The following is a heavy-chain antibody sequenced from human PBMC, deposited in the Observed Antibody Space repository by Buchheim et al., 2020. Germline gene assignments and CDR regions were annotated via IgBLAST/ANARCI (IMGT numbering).Heavy chain of an antibody. D-gene: IGHD4/OR15-4a*01. J-gene: IGHJ5*02. CDR2: INTDGSTT. V-gene: IGHV3-74*01. Sequence: EVHLVESGGELVQPGGSLRLSCAASGFIFIKYWIQWVRHAPGKGLERVSFINTDGSTTGYADSVKGRFTISRDNARNTAYLQMNKLTADDTALYYCSRFRDYGGSNFFDIWSQGTL. CDR1: GFIFIKYW. CDR3: SRFRDYGGSNFFDI.